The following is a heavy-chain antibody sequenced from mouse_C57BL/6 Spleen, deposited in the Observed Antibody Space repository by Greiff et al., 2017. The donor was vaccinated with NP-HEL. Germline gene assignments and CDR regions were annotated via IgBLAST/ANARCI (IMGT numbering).Heavy chain of an antibody. V-gene: IGHV5-9-1*02. D-gene: IGHD2-1*01. J-gene: IGHJ1*03. CDR3: TRDSPNYEGNWYFDV. CDR1: GFTFSSYA. CDR2: ISSGGDYI. Sequence: EVKVVESGEGLVKPGGSLKLSCAASGFTFSSYAMSWVRQTPEKRLEWVAYISSGGDYIYYADTVKGRFTISIDNARKTLYLQMSSLKSEDTAMYYCTRDSPNYEGNWYFDVWGTGTTVTVSS.